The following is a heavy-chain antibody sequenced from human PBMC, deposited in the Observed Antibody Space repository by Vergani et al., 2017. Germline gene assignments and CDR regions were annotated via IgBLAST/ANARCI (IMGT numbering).Heavy chain of an antibody. CDR2: INPNSGGT. CDR1: GYTFTGYY. CDR3: ARGGYDSSGYYWGLDY. V-gene: IGHV1-2*04. J-gene: IGHJ4*02. D-gene: IGHD3-22*01. Sequence: QVQLVQSGAEVKKPGASVKVSCKASGYTFTGYYMHWVRQAPGQGLEWMGWINPNSGGTNYAQKFQGWVTMTRDTSISTAYMELSRLRSDDTAVYYWARGGYDSSGYYWGLDYWGQGTLVTVSS.